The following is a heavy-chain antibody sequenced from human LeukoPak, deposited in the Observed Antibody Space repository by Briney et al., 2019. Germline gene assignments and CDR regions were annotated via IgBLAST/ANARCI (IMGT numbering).Heavy chain of an antibody. CDR3: AKDLLLPTPLDY. J-gene: IGHJ4*02. V-gene: IGHV3-23*01. Sequence: EGSLRLSCAASGFTFSSYPMSWVRQAPGKGLEWVSAISGSGGSTYYADSVKGRFTISRDNSKNTLYLQMNSLRAEDTAVYYCAKDLLLPTPLDYWGQGTLVTVSS. CDR2: ISGSGGST. CDR1: GFTFSSYP.